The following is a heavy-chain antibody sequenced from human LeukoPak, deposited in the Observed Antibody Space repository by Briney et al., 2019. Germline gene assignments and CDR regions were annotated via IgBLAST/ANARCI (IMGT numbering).Heavy chain of an antibody. Sequence: ASVKVSCKASGYTFTSYGISWVRQAPGQGLEWMGGIIPIFGTANYAQKFQGRVTITADESTSTAYMELSSLRSEDTAVYYCARRARIFGVAHMFAPLARHYGMDVWGQGTTVTVSS. CDR3: ARRARIFGVAHMFAPLARHYGMDV. J-gene: IGHJ6*02. D-gene: IGHD3-3*01. V-gene: IGHV1-69*13. CDR2: IIPIFGTA. CDR1: GYTFTSYG.